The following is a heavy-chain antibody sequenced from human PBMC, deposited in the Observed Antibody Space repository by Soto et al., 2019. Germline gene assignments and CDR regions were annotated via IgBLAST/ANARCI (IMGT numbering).Heavy chain of an antibody. CDR3: ARRGGSSSGYYYYAMDV. CDR1: SDSMNSGGYY. D-gene: IGHD6-6*01. Sequence: SETLSLTCSVSSDSMNSGGYYWSWIRQHPGKGLEWIGYIYSNGDTYYNPSLKSRVTISVDTSKNQFSLSLTSVTAADTAVYYCARRGGSSSGYYYYAMDVWGQGTTVTAP. V-gene: IGHV4-31*03. J-gene: IGHJ6*02. CDR2: IYSNGDT.